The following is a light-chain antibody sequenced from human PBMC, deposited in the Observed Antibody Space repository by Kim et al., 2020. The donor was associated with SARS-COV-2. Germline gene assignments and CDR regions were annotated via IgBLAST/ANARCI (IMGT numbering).Light chain of an antibody. CDR3: QAWVNNIGV. Sequence: SQSQGPTARGTCSAVKSENTYSSWLQPRPRQLPVLFIYQHSRRPSADPERFSGSYSGNTATLSIRETKDQDEDDYYGQAWVNNIGVFGTGTKVTVL. CDR1: KSENTY. V-gene: IGLV3-1*01. CDR2: QHS. J-gene: IGLJ1*01.